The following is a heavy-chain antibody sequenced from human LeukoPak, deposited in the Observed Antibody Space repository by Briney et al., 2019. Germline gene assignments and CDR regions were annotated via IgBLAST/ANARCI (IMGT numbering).Heavy chain of an antibody. D-gene: IGHD3-10*01. CDR1: GFTFVDYV. J-gene: IGHJ3*02. CDR3: AKGQTSRGATLDDAFDI. Sequence: RGALRHSCAASGFTFVDYVMQWVRPAPGKGLEWVSLIRGDGGSTYYADSVKRRFTSSRDNSKNSLYLQMNSLRTEDTALYYCAKGQTSRGATLDDAFDIWGQGTMVTVSS. V-gene: IGHV3-43*02. CDR2: IRGDGGST.